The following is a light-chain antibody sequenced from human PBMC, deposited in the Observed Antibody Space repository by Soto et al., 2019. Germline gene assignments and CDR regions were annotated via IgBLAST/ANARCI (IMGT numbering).Light chain of an antibody. CDR2: DVS. CDR1: SSEIGNYNY. V-gene: IGLV2-14*03. J-gene: IGLJ1*01. CDR3: SSYTSTSTYV. Sequence: QSVLTQPDSVSGSPGQSVAISCTAASSEIGNYNYVSWYQQRPGKVPKLIIHDVSDRPSGVSDRFSGSKSGNTASLTFSGLQAEDEADYYCSSYTSTSTYVFGTGTKVTVL.